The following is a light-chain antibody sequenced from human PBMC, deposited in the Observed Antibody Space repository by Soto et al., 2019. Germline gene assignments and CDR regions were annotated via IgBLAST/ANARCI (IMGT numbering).Light chain of an antibody. CDR1: SSDVGGYNY. Sequence: QSVLTQPPSASGSPRQSVTISCTGTSSDVGGYNYVSWYQQHPGKAPKLMISEVSKRPSGVPDRFSGSKSGNTASLTVSGLQAEDEADYYCSSFAGNNNLVFGGGTKVTVL. CDR2: EVS. J-gene: IGLJ2*01. CDR3: SSFAGNNNLV. V-gene: IGLV2-8*01.